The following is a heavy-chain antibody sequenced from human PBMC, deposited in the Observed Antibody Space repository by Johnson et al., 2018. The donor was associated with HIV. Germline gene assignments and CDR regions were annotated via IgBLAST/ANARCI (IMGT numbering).Heavy chain of an antibody. V-gene: IGHV3-20*04. J-gene: IGHJ3*02. CDR3: ARDGRGEQLVDQGDAFDI. D-gene: IGHD6-6*01. CDR1: GFTFSSYW. Sequence: EVQLVESGGGLVQPGGSLRLSCAASGFTFSSYWMHWVRQAPGKGLVWVSRINWNGGSTAYGDSVKGRFTISRDNAKNSLYLQMNSLRAEDTALYFCARDGRGEQLVDQGDAFDIWGQGTMVTVSS. CDR2: INWNGGST.